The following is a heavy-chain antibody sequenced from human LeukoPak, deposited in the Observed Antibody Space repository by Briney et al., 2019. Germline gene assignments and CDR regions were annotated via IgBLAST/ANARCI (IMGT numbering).Heavy chain of an antibody. CDR3: ARGPTTYYYDSSGYYAHDY. J-gene: IGHJ4*02. V-gene: IGHV4-34*01. Sequence: KTSETLSLTCAVYGGSFSGYYWSWIRQPPGKGLEWIGEINHSGSTNYNPSLKSRVTISVDTSKNQFSLKLSSVTAADTAVYYCARGPTTYYYDSSGYYAHDYWGQGTLVTVSS. CDR2: INHSGST. CDR1: GGSFSGYY. D-gene: IGHD3-22*01.